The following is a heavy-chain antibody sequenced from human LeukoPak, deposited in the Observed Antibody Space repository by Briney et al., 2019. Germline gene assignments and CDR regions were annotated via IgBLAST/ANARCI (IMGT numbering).Heavy chain of an antibody. CDR1: GFTVSSNY. Sequence: GGSLRLSCAASGFTVSSNYMSWVRQAPGKGLEWVSVIYSGGSTYYAASVKGRFTISRDNSKNTLYLQMNSLRAEDTAVYYCARDSGWELRGAFDIWGQGTMVTVSS. V-gene: IGHV3-53*01. CDR2: IYSGGST. CDR3: ARDSGWELRGAFDI. D-gene: IGHD1-26*01. J-gene: IGHJ3*02.